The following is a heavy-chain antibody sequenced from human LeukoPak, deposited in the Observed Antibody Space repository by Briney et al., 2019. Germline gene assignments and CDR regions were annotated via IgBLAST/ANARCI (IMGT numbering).Heavy chain of an antibody. Sequence: GGSLRLSCAASGFTFSSYAMNWVRQAPGKGLEWVSYISSSSSTIYYADSVKGRFTISRDNAKNSLYLQMNSLRAEDTAVYYCARDQEVVRWDFYYYYMDVWGKGTTVTVSS. CDR2: ISSSSSTI. V-gene: IGHV3-48*01. CDR3: ARDQEVVRWDFYYYYMDV. CDR1: GFTFSSYA. J-gene: IGHJ6*03. D-gene: IGHD2-15*01.